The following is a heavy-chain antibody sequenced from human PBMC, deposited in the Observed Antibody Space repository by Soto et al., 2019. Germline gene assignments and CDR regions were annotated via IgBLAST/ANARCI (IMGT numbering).Heavy chain of an antibody. CDR3: ARDMHAGFTHYFEP. Sequence: PSETLSLTCTVSVGSVSSGSYYLSWIRQPAGKGLEWIGYIYYSWSTNYNPSLKSRVTISVDTSKNQFSLKLTSVTAADTAVYYCARDMHAGFTHYFEPWGQGTMVTVSS. D-gene: IGHD1-26*01. V-gene: IGHV4-61*01. CDR1: VGSVSSGSYY. CDR2: IYYSWST. J-gene: IGHJ5*02.